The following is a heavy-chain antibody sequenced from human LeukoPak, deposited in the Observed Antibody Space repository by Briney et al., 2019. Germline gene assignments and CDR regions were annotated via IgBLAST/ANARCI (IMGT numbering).Heavy chain of an antibody. CDR3: ARDRSGYDSSGYYDY. D-gene: IGHD3-22*01. Sequence: GGSLRLFCAASGFTVSSNYMSWVRQAPGKGLEWVSVIYSGGITYYADSVKGRFTISRDNSKNTLYLQMNSLRAEDTAVYYCARDRSGYDSSGYYDYWGQGTLVTVSS. V-gene: IGHV3-53*01. CDR1: GFTVSSNY. J-gene: IGHJ4*02. CDR2: IYSGGIT.